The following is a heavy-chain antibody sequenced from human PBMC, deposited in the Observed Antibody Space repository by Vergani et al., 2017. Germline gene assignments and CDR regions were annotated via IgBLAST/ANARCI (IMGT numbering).Heavy chain of an antibody. CDR2: IKHDGSEK. Sequence: EVQLVQSGAEVKKPGESLRISCKGSGYSFTSYWISWVRQMPGKGLEWMANIKHDGSEKYYVDSVKGRFTISRDNAKNSLYLQMNSLRAEDTAVYYCARDGGSYLSNYYYYMDVWGKGTTVTVSS. CDR3: ARDGGSYLSNYYYYMDV. J-gene: IGHJ6*03. D-gene: IGHD1-26*01. V-gene: IGHV3-7*01. CDR1: GYSFTSYW.